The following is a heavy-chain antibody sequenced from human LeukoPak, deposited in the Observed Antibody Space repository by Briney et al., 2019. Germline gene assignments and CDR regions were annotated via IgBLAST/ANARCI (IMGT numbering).Heavy chain of an antibody. CDR3: AKARIGAAGLYFDY. J-gene: IGHJ4*02. CDR2: ISWNSGSI. D-gene: IGHD6-13*01. V-gene: IGHV3-9*03. Sequence: PGRSLRLSCAPSGFTFDDYAMHWVRQAPGKGLEWVSGISWNSGSIGYADSVKGRFTISRDNAKNSLYLQMNSLRAEDMALYYCAKARIGAAGLYFDYWGQGTLVTVSS. CDR1: GFTFDDYA.